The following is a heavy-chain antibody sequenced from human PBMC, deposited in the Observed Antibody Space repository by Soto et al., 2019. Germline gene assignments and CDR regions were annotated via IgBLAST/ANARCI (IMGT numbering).Heavy chain of an antibody. CDR2: IIPMFGTT. D-gene: IGHD3-10*01. CDR3: ARVEVSGGPFDP. CDR1: GVTFTSYT. V-gene: IGHV1-69*06. J-gene: IGHJ5*02. Sequence: SVKVSCKASGVTFTSYTITWVRQAPGQGLEWMGGIIPMFGTTNYAQKFQGRVTITADKSTNTDYMELSSLRSDDTAVYYCARVEVSGGPFDPWGQGTLVTVYS.